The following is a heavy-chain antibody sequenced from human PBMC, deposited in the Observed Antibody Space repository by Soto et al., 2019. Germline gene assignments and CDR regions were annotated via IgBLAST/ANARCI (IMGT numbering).Heavy chain of an antibody. Sequence: GGSLRLSCSASGFTFSMYAMHWIRQAPGKGLEYVSAISDDGRSTYYADSVKGRYTISRDNSNNAVFLQMSSLRPDDTAVYYCVKLAEYGVDEGWGLGTLVTVSS. CDR1: GFTFSMYA. CDR2: ISDDGRST. J-gene: IGHJ4*02. D-gene: IGHD4-17*01. V-gene: IGHV3-64D*06. CDR3: VKLAEYGVDEG.